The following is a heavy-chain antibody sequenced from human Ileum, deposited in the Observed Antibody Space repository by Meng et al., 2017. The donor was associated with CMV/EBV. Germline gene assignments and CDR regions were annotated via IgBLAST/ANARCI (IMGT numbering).Heavy chain of an antibody. Sequence: CTVSGGYVINSNYFWSWIRQPPGRGLEWIANVLYNGDTYYSPSLKTRATISIDTSNNQFSLTLASVTAADGALYYCARRRNPGPFEFWGQGTLVTVSS. CDR3: ARRRNPGPFEF. V-gene: IGHV4-39*01. J-gene: IGHJ4*02. CDR2: VLYNGDT. CDR1: GGYVINSNYF. D-gene: IGHD1-14*01.